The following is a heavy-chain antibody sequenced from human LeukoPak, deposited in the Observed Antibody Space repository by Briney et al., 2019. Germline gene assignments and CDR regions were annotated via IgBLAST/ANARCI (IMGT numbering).Heavy chain of an antibody. CDR1: GDSMRTSDHY. Sequence: SETLSLTCTVSGDSMRTSDHYWAWIRQHTGKGPETIGFINHRGTTSHNPSLKNRVAISVDASKNQFSLRLSSMTAADTAVYFCARGGNRFGGFYFDYWGQGILVTVSS. D-gene: IGHD3-10*01. V-gene: IGHV4-31*03. J-gene: IGHJ4*02. CDR2: INHRGTT. CDR3: ARGGNRFGGFYFDY.